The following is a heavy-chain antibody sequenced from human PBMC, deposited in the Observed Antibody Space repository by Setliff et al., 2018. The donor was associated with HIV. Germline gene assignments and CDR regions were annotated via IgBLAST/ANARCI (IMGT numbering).Heavy chain of an antibody. Sequence: LSLTCTVSGGSIRNHYWSWIRQPPGKALEWIGYVHDSGSTSYKPSLDSRVAMSVDTSKNQFSLRLTSVTAADTAVYYCARVVTGNFDYWGQGNMVTVSS. D-gene: IGHD2-21*02. J-gene: IGHJ4*02. V-gene: IGHV4-59*11. CDR1: GGSIRNHY. CDR2: VHDSGST. CDR3: ARVVTGNFDY.